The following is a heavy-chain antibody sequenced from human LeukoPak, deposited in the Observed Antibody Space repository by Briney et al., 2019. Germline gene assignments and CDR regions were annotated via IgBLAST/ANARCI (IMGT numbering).Heavy chain of an antibody. CDR1: GGSISSYY. Sequence: PSETLSLTCTVSGGSISSYYWSWIRQPDGKGLEWIGLIHTSGSSNYNTSLKSRVTMSVDTSKKQFSLKLTSVTAADTAIYYCATGYSSTWSDYWGQGTLVTVSS. D-gene: IGHD6-13*01. CDR2: IHTSGSS. V-gene: IGHV4-4*07. J-gene: IGHJ4*02. CDR3: ATGYSSTWSDY.